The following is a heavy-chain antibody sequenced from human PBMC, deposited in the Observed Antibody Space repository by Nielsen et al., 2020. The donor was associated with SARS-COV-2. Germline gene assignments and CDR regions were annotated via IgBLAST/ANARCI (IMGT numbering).Heavy chain of an antibody. CDR2: IIPILGIA. CDR3: ARVAAVGYSSSWQDY. J-gene: IGHJ4*02. D-gene: IGHD6-13*01. V-gene: IGHV1-69*04. Sequence: SVKVSCKASGGTFSSYAISWVRQVPGQGLEWMGRIIPILGIANYAQKFQGRVTITADKSTSTAYMELSSLRPEDTAVYYCARVAAVGYSSSWQDYWGQGTLVTVSS. CDR1: GGTFSSYA.